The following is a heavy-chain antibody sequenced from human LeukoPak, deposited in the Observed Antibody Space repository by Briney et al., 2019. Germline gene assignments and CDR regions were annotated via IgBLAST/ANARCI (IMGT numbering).Heavy chain of an antibody. D-gene: IGHD6-13*01. Sequence: GASVKVSCKASGYTFTSYGISWVRQAPGQGLEWMGWISAYNGNTNYAQKLQGRVTMTTDTSTSTAYMELRSLRTDDTAVYYCARGGIAAALSLQSPYWGQGTLVTVSS. CDR3: ARGGIAAALSLQSPY. V-gene: IGHV1-18*01. CDR1: GYTFTSYG. CDR2: ISAYNGNT. J-gene: IGHJ4*02.